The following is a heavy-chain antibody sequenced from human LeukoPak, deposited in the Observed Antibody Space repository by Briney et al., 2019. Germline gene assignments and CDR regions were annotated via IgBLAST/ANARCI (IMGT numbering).Heavy chain of an antibody. CDR1: GYTFTGYY. CDR2: INPNSGGT. J-gene: IGHJ4*02. D-gene: IGHD3-22*01. Sequence: ASVKVSCKASGYTFTGYYMHWVRQAPGQGLEWMGRINPNSGGTNCAQKFQGRVTMTRDTSISTAYMELRSLRSDDTAVYYCATWGAWDSSGYSPDPGLFDYWGQGTLVTVSS. V-gene: IGHV1-2*06. CDR3: ATWGAWDSSGYSPDPGLFDY.